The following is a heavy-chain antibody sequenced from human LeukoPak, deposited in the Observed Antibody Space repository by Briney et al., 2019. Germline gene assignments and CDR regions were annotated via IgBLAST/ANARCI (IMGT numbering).Heavy chain of an antibody. J-gene: IGHJ3*02. CDR2: IYYSGST. CDR1: GGSISSYY. Sequence: PSETLSLTCTVSGGSISSYYWSWIQQPPGKGLEWIGYIYYSGSTNYNPSLKSRVTISVDTSKNQFSLKLSSVTAADTAVYYCAARYYYDTKGAFDIWGQGTMVTVSS. D-gene: IGHD3-22*01. CDR3: AARYYYDTKGAFDI. V-gene: IGHV4-59*01.